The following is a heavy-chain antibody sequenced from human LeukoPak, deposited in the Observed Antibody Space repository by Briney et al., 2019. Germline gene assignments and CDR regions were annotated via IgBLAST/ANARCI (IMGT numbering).Heavy chain of an antibody. J-gene: IGHJ4*02. CDR1: GGSIGSGYY. D-gene: IGHD2-21*02. CDR3: TRDIGDFVSDF. CDR2: IHYVGTT. Sequence: SETLSLTCTVSGGSIGSGYYWAWIRQPPGKGLEWIGSIHYVGTTHYNPSLQSRVTISADTSKNQFALDLRSVTAEDTAVYYCTRDIGDFVSDFWGQGTLVTVSS. V-gene: IGHV4-39*02.